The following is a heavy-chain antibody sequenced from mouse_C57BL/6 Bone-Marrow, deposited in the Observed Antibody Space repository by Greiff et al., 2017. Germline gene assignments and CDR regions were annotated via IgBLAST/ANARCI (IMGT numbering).Heavy chain of an antibody. V-gene: IGHV1-81*01. CDR2: IYPRSGNT. D-gene: IGHD5-1*01. J-gene: IGHJ2*01. CDR3: ATYLDYFDY. Sequence: VMLVESGAELARPGASVKLSCKASGYTFTSYGISWVKQRTGQGLEWIGEIYPRSGNTYYNEKFKGKATLTADKSSSTAYMELRSLTSEDSAVYFCATYLDYFDYWGQGTTLTVSS. CDR1: GYTFTSYG.